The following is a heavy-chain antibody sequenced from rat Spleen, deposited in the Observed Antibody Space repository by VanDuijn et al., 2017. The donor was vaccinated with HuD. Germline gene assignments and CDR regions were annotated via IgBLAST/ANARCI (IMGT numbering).Heavy chain of an antibody. D-gene: IGHD4-1*01. V-gene: IGHV5-7*01. Sequence: EVQLVESGGGLVQPGRSLKLSCAASGFTFSDYYMAWVRQAPTKGLECVATISSEGCSSYYRDSVKGRFTISRDSAKSTLYLQMDSLRSEDTATYYCASRAPFAYWGQGTLVTVSS. J-gene: IGHJ3*01. CDR3: ASRAPFAY. CDR1: GFTFSDYY. CDR2: ISSEGCSS.